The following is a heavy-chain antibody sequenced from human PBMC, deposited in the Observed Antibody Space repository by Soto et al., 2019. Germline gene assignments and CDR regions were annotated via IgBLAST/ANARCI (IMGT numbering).Heavy chain of an antibody. CDR1: GFTFSTFW. J-gene: IGHJ6*02. CDR2: INSDESST. Sequence: EVQLVESGGVLVQPGGSLRLSCAASGFTFSTFWMHWVRQVPGKGLVWVSRINSDESSTNYADSVKGRFTISRDNAKNTLYLQMNSLRVEDTAIYYCARAGQRRNGMDVWGQGTTVTVSS. V-gene: IGHV3-74*01. D-gene: IGHD3-10*01. CDR3: ARAGQRRNGMDV.